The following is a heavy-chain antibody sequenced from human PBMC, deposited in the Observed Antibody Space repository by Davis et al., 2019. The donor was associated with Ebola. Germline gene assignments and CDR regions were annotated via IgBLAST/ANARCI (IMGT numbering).Heavy chain of an antibody. CDR2: ISAYNGNT. CDR3: ARGPENRDCSSTSCFYDYYGMDV. D-gene: IGHD2-2*01. V-gene: IGHV1-18*01. CDR1: GYTFTDY. J-gene: IGHJ6*02. Sequence: ASVKVTCKASGYTFTDYMHWGRQAQGPGLEWMGWISAYNGNTNYAQKLHGRVTMTTDTSTSTAYMELRSLRSDDTAVYYCARGPENRDCSSTSCFYDYYGMDVWGQGTTVTVSS.